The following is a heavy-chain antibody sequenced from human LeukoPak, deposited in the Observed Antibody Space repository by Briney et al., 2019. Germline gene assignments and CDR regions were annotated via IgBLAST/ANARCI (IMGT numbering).Heavy chain of an antibody. Sequence: EGSLRLSCAASGFTFSSYSMNWVRQAPGKGPEWVSSISSSSSYIYYADSVKGRFTISRDNAKNSLYLQMNSMRAEDTAVYYCARRMGPGEGDYWGQGTLVIVSS. D-gene: IGHD3-10*01. CDR3: ARRMGPGEGDY. CDR2: ISSSSSYI. V-gene: IGHV3-21*01. J-gene: IGHJ4*02. CDR1: GFTFSSYS.